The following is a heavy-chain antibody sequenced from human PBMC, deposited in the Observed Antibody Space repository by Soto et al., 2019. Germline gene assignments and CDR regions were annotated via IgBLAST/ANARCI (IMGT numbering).Heavy chain of an antibody. J-gene: IGHJ4*02. CDR1: GGSISSSSYY. V-gene: IGHV4-39*01. CDR3: ASNRFLEWLLFYYFDY. Sequence: SETLSLTCTVAGGSISSSSYYWGWIRQPPGKGLEWIGSIYYSGSTYYNPSLKSRVTISVDTSKNQFSLKLSSVTAADTAVYYCASNRFLEWLLFYYFDYWGQGTLVTVSS. CDR2: IYYSGST. D-gene: IGHD3-3*01.